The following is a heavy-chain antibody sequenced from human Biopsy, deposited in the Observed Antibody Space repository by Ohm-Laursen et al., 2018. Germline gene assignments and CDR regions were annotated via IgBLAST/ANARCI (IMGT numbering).Heavy chain of an antibody. D-gene: IGHD2-2*01. CDR2: IIPVSDTA. CDR1: RGTFSNYA. V-gene: IGHV1-69*06. CDR3: ASSSYCGRTTCYQNYGMDV. J-gene: IGHJ6*01. Sequence: GSSVKVSCKASRGTFSNYAISWVRQALGQGLEWLGGIIPVSDTANYAQKFQGRVTITADKPTSTAYMELSSLRSEDTALYYCASSSYCGRTTCYQNYGMDVWGQGTTVTVSS.